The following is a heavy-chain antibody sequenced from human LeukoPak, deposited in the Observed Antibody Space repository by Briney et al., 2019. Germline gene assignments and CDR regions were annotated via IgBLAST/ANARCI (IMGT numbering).Heavy chain of an antibody. CDR3: ARRGDVYNYWFDP. D-gene: IGHD5-24*01. J-gene: IGHJ5*02. CDR1: GYSFTRYW. Sequence: GESLKIFCKGSGYSFTRYWNGWVRQIPGKGLEWVGIIYPGDSDTRYSPFFQGQVHISADKSISPASPPWNNPKAADPAPYFCARRGDVYNYWFDPWGQGTLVTVSS. V-gene: IGHV5-51*01. CDR2: IYPGDSDT.